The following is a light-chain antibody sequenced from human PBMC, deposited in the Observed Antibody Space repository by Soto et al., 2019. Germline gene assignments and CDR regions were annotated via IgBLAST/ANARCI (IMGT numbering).Light chain of an antibody. V-gene: IGKV3-20*01. CDR3: WHYAHNTPIT. Sequence: ALTKCPGPLSLSPGHRATLSCRGSQSLSGNYLAWYQQKPGQAPRVLIYRASIRATGISDTFSGSGSGTDFTPSIIRLVPEDVALYYCWHYAHNTPITXGQGTRLEIK. J-gene: IGKJ5*01. CDR2: RAS. CDR1: QSLSGNY.